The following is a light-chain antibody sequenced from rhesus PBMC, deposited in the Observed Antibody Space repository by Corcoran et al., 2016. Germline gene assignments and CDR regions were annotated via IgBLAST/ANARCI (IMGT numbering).Light chain of an antibody. J-gene: IGLJ1*01. Sequence: QAALTQPRSVSGSPGQSVTISCIGTSSDIGDYDSVSWYQQHPGTAPKLMIYDVRKRPSGVSDRFSGSKSDNTASLTITGLQAEDEADYHCSSYVGSNAFFFGGGTRLTV. CDR3: SSYVGSNAFF. CDR2: DVR. V-gene: IGLV2-32*02. CDR1: SSDIGDYDS.